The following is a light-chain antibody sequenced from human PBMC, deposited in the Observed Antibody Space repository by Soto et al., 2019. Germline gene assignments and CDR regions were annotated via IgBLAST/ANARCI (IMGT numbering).Light chain of an antibody. CDR2: DAS. V-gene: IGKV3-11*01. J-gene: IGKJ5*01. CDR3: QQYGSSPPIT. Sequence: MVLTQSPSTLALSPGDRATLSWRASQYVSSFLAWYQQKAGQAPRLLIYDASHRATGIPARFSGSGSGTDFTLTISSLQSEDFAVYYCQQYGSSPPITFGQGTRLEIK. CDR1: QYVSSF.